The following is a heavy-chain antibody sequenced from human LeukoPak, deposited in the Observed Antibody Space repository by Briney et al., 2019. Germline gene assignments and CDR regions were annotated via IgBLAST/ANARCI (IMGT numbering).Heavy chain of an antibody. Sequence: SETLSLTCTVSGGSISSYYWSWIRQPPGKGLEWIGYIYTSGSTNYNPSLKSRVTISVDTSKNQFSLKLSSVTAADTAVYYCAGSDYYDSSGYYWFDHWGQGTLVTVSS. V-gene: IGHV4-4*09. CDR2: IYTSGST. CDR3: AGSDYYDSSGYYWFDH. CDR1: GGSISSYY. J-gene: IGHJ5*02. D-gene: IGHD3-22*01.